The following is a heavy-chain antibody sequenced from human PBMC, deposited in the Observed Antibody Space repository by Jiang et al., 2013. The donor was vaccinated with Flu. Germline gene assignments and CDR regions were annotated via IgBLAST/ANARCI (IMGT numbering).Heavy chain of an antibody. CDR3: ARLGKGAAWTFDY. CDR2: IYHSGST. CDR1: GYSISSGYY. D-gene: IGHD6-25*01. Sequence: SLTCTVSGYSISSGYYWGWIRQPPGKGLEWIGDIYHSGSTHYNPSLKSRVTLSVDTSKNLFSLKLTSVTASDTAVYYCARLGKGAAWTFDYWGQGALVTVSS. J-gene: IGHJ4*02. V-gene: IGHV4-38-2*02.